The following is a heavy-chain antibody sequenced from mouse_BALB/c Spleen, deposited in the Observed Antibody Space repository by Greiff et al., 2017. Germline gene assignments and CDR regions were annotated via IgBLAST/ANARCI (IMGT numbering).Heavy chain of an antibody. CDR3: ARGEIYYDYDEGGYYAMDY. V-gene: IGHV2-6-7*01. D-gene: IGHD2-4*01. CDR2: IWGDGST. Sequence: VKLVESGPGLVAPSQSLSITCTVSGFSLTGYGVNWVRQPPGKGLEWLGMIWGDGSTDYNSALKSRLSISKDNSKSQVFLKMNSLQTDDTARYYCARGEIYYDYDEGGYYAMDYWGQGTSVTVSS. CDR1: GFSLTGYG. J-gene: IGHJ4*01.